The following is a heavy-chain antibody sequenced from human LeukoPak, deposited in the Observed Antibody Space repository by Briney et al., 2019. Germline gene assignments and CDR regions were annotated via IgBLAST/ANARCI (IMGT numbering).Heavy chain of an antibody. V-gene: IGHV3-15*01. Sequence: SGGSLRLSCAASGFTFSNAWMSWVRQAPGKGLEWLGRIKSKTDGGTTDYAAPVKGRFTISRDDSKNTLYLQMNSLKTEDTAVYYCAYWSSSSWNYWGQGTLVTVSS. J-gene: IGHJ4*02. CDR3: AYWSSSSWNY. CDR2: IKSKTDGGTT. D-gene: IGHD6-13*01. CDR1: GFTFSNAW.